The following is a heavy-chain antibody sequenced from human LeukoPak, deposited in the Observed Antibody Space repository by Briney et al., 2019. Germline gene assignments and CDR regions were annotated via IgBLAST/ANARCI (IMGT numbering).Heavy chain of an antibody. CDR1: GFTFSSYA. CDR3: AKGDSSGYFFDY. J-gene: IGHJ4*02. CDR2: ISGSGGST. D-gene: IGHD3-22*01. V-gene: IGHV3-23*01. Sequence: GGSLRLSCAASGFTFSSYAMSWVRQAPGKGLEWVSAISGSGGSTYYADSGKGRFTISRDNSKNTLYLQMNSLRAEDTAVYYCAKGDSSGYFFDYWGQGTLVTVSS.